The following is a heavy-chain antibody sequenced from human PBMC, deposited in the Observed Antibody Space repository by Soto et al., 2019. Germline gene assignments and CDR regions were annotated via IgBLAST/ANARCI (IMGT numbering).Heavy chain of an antibody. CDR2: SIPIFETT. J-gene: IGHJ6*02. Sequence: QVQLVQSGAEVKKPGSSVKVSCKASGGTFSNYAFSWVRQVPGQGLEWMGGSIPIFETTNYAQKFQGRVTITADESTSTTYVELSSLSSEDTAVLFCARDMMPAAISYRYDAMDVWGQGTTVTVSS. D-gene: IGHD2-2*01. V-gene: IGHV1-69*01. CDR1: GGTFSNYA. CDR3: ARDMMPAAISYRYDAMDV.